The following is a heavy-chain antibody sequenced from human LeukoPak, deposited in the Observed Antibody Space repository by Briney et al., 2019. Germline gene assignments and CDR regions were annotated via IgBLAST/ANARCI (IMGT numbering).Heavy chain of an antibody. D-gene: IGHD2-15*01. J-gene: IGHJ4*02. Sequence: GGSLRLSCAASGFTFSSYWMSWVRQAPGKGLEWVANIKQDGSEKYYVDSVKGRFTISRDNAKNSLNLQMNSLRAEETAVYYCARHDHYSGGSCVYWGQGTLVTVSS. CDR2: IKQDGSEK. V-gene: IGHV3-7*01. CDR3: ARHDHYSGGSCVY. CDR1: GFTFSSYW.